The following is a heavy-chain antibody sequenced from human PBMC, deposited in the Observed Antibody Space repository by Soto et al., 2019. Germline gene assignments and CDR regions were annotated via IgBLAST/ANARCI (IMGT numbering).Heavy chain of an antibody. D-gene: IGHD2-2*01. J-gene: IGHJ4*02. V-gene: IGHV3-23*01. CDR2: ISGSGGST. CDR1: GFTFSSYA. Sequence: GGSLRLSCAASGFTFSSYAMSWVRQAPGKGLEWVSAISGSGGSTYYSTSLKTRLTISKDISKSQVLLIVTNMDPVDTARYYCVNQYFDWWGPGIQVTVSS. CDR3: VNQYFDW.